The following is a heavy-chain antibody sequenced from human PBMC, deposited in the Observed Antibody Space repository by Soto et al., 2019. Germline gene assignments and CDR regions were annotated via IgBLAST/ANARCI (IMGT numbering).Heavy chain of an antibody. CDR2: ISSSGRII. Sequence: GGSLRLSCAASGFTFNDYYMTWILQAPGRGLDWVSSISSSGRIIYYADSVKGRFTISRDNAKNLVYLQMNSLRAEDTAVYYSARGKDYGSDAFDIWGKGTMVTVSS. J-gene: IGHJ3*02. D-gene: IGHD4-17*01. CDR1: GFTFNDYY. V-gene: IGHV3-11*01. CDR3: ARGKDYGSDAFDI.